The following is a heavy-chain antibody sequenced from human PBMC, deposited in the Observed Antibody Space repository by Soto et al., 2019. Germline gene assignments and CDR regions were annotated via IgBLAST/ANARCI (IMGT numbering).Heavy chain of an antibody. CDR2: INHSGST. CDR3: ARGISLIVEVQRDAPDKYYFDS. CDR1: GGSFSGHF. J-gene: IGHJ4*02. Sequence: QVQLQQWGAGLLKPSEPLSLTCAVYGGSFSGHFWSWIRQPPGKGLEWSGEINHSGSTNFNPSLKSRVTISADTSKNQFALKVNSLTAADTAVYYCARGISLIVEVQRDAPDKYYFDSWGQGTVVTVSS. D-gene: IGHD2-21*01. V-gene: IGHV4-34*01.